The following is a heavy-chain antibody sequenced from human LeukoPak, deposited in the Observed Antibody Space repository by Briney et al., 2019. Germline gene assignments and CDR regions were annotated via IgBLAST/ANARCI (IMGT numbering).Heavy chain of an antibody. Sequence: ASVKVSCKASGYTFTSYGISWVRQAPGQGLEWMGWISAYNGNTNYAQKLQGRVTMTTDTSTSTAYMELRSLRSDDTAVYYCARGSRIDYYDSSGYGQDAFDIWGQGTMVTVSS. CDR3: ARGSRIDYYDSSGYGQDAFDI. V-gene: IGHV1-18*01. J-gene: IGHJ3*02. CDR1: GYTFTSYG. D-gene: IGHD3-22*01. CDR2: ISAYNGNT.